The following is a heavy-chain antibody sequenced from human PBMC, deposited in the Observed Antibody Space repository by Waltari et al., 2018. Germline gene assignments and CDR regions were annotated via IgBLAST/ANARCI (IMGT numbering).Heavy chain of an antibody. Sequence: EVQLVESGGGLVQPGGSLRLSCAVSGFTLGNYWMDWVRQAPGKGLEWVANIKEDASEKYFVDSVKGRFTISRDNAKNSLYLQMNSLRADDTAVYYCSRSLDVWGQGTTVTVSS. CDR2: IKEDASEK. J-gene: IGHJ6*02. CDR3: SRSLDV. V-gene: IGHV3-7*01. CDR1: GFTLGNYW.